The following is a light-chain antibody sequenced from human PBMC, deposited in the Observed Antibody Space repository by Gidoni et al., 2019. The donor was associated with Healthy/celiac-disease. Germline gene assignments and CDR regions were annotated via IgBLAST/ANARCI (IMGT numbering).Light chain of an antibody. CDR2: RDS. Sequence: SYALTQPLSVSVALGQTARITCGGNNIGSTNVHWYQQKQGQAPVLVIYRDSNRPSGIPERFSGSNSGNTATLTISRAQAGDEADYYCQVWDSSTANVVFGGGTKLTVL. CDR3: QVWDSSTANVV. J-gene: IGLJ2*01. CDR1: NIGSTN. V-gene: IGLV3-9*01.